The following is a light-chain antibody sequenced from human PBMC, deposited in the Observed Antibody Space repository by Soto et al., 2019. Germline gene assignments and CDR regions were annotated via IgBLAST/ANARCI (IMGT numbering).Light chain of an antibody. J-gene: IGLJ3*02. Sequence: QSVLTQPPSASETPGQWVTISCSGSSSNIGSNTVHWYQQLPGTAPRLLIYNNHQRPSGVPDRLSASKSGTSASLALTEVQSEDEADYYCASWDDSLNAWVFGGGTKLTVL. CDR3: ASWDDSLNAWV. V-gene: IGLV1-44*01. CDR2: NNH. CDR1: SSNIGSNT.